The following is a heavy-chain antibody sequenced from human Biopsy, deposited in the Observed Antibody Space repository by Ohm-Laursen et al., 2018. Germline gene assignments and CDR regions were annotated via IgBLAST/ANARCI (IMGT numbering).Heavy chain of an antibody. D-gene: IGHD3-16*02. CDR2: IKSKTDGGTI. CDR1: GITFTTAL. Sequence: GSLRLSCSASGITFTTALMSWVRQAPGKGLEWVGRIKSKTDGGTIDYAASVKGRIIISRDDSKKTVYLQMNNLKTEDTGVYYCTTYQYWGQGTLVTVSS. V-gene: IGHV3-15*05. CDR3: TTYQY. J-gene: IGHJ4*02.